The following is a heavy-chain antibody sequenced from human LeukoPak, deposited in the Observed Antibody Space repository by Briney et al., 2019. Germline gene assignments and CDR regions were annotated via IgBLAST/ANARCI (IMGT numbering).Heavy chain of an antibody. V-gene: IGHV4-39*07. CDR1: GGSISSSSYY. J-gene: IGHJ5*02. CDR3: ARESIHWFDP. D-gene: IGHD6-6*01. Sequence: PSETLSLTCTVSGGSISSSSYYWGWIRQPPGKGLEWIGSIYYSGSTYYNPSLKSRVTISVDTSKNRFSLKLSSVTAADTAVYYCARESIHWFDPWGQGTLVTVSS. CDR2: IYYSGST.